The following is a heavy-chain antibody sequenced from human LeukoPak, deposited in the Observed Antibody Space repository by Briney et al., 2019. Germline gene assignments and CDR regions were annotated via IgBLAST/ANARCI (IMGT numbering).Heavy chain of an antibody. V-gene: IGHV1-2*02. Sequence: ASVKVDCRASGYTCTGYYMYWVRQAHGQGLEWMGWINPNSGGTNYAQKFQGRVTMTRDTSISTAYMELSRLRSDDTAVYYCARDGSLDAFDIWGQGTMVTVSS. CDR3: ARDGSLDAFDI. CDR2: INPNSGGT. J-gene: IGHJ3*02. D-gene: IGHD6-13*01. CDR1: GYTCTGYY.